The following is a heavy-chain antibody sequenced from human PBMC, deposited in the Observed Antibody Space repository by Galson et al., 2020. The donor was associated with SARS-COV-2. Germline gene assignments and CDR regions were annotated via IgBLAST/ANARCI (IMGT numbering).Heavy chain of an antibody. Sequence: SETLSLTCTVSGGSISSSDSYWGWIRQPPGKGLEWIGGFYYGGNTYYSPSLKGRVSISVDTSNNEFSLKLTSVTAADTAVYHCARGPAYYYDISGHYTCPSVHFHHWGQGALVTVSS. CDR2: FYYGGNT. CDR3: ARGPAYYYDISGHYTCPSVHFHH. V-gene: IGHV4-39*07. D-gene: IGHD3-22*01. CDR1: GGSISSSDSY. J-gene: IGHJ1*01.